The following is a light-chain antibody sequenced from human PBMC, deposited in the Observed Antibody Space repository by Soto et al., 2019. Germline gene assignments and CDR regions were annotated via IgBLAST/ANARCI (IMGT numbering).Light chain of an antibody. CDR3: CSYAGNNKFV. J-gene: IGLJ1*01. V-gene: IGLV2-8*01. Sequence: QSALTQPPSASGSPGQSVTISCTGTSSDVGGYKYVSWYQQHPGKAPKLMIYGVTKRPSGVPDRFSGSKSGNTASLTVSGLRTEDEADYYCCSYAGNNKFVFGPGTKLHRP. CDR1: SSDVGGYKY. CDR2: GVT.